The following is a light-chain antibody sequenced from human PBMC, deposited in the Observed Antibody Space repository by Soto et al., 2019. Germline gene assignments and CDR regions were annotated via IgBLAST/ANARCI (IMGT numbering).Light chain of an antibody. CDR3: QQSYSTPRT. CDR1: QSIRNY. Sequence: DIQMTQFPSSLSASVRDRVTITCRASQSIRNYLNWYQQKPGKAPKLLIYAASSLQSGVPSRFSGSGSGTDFTLTISSLQPEDFATYYCQQSYSTPRTFGQGTKVDIK. J-gene: IGKJ1*01. V-gene: IGKV1-39*01. CDR2: AAS.